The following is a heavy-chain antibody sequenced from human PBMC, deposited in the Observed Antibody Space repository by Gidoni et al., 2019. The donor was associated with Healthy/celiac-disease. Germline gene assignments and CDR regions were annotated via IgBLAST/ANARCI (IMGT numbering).Heavy chain of an antibody. V-gene: IGHV3-33*01. D-gene: IGHD1-1*01. CDR1: GFTFSSYG. CDR2: IWYDGSNK. J-gene: IGHJ2*01. CDR3: ARVRNGLNWYFDL. Sequence: QVQLVESGGGVVQPGRSLRLSCAASGFTFSSYGMHWVRQAPGKGLEWVAVIWYDGSNKYYADSVKGRFTISRDNSKNTLYLQMNSLRAEDTAVYYCARVRNGLNWYFDLWGRGTLVTVSS.